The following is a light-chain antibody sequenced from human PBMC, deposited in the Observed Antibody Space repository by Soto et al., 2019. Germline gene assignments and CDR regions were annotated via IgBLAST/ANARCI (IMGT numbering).Light chain of an antibody. J-gene: IGKJ3*01. CDR2: GAS. CDR1: QSVSSN. CDR3: QQYNNWPPFT. Sequence: EIVMTQSPATLSVSPGERATLSCRARQSVSSNLAWYQQKPGQAPRLLIYGASTRATGIPARYSGSGSGTEFTLTISRLQSEDFAVYYCQQYNNWPPFTFGPGTKVDIQ. V-gene: IGKV3-15*01.